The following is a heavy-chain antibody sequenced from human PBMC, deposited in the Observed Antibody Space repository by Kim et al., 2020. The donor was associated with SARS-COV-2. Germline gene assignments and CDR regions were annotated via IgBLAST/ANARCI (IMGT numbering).Heavy chain of an antibody. Sequence: GGSLRLSCAASGFTFSSYGMHWVRQAPGKGLEWVAVIWYDGSNKYYADSVKGRFTISRDNSKNTLYLQMNSLRAEDTAVYYCARDNKGYYYGMDVWGQGTTVTVSS. CDR2: IWYDGSNK. CDR3: ARDNKGYYYGMDV. J-gene: IGHJ6*02. CDR1: GFTFSSYG. V-gene: IGHV3-33*01.